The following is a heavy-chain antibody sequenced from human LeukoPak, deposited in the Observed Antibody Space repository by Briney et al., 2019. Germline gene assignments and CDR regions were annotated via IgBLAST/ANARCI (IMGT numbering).Heavy chain of an antibody. CDR3: ARVYYDILTGYYNPHYYYMDV. V-gene: IGHV3-11*04. Sequence: GGSLRLSCAASGFTFSDYYMSWIRQAPGKGLEWVSYISSSGSTIYYADSVKGRFTISRDNAKNSLYLQMNSLRAEDTAVYYCARVYYDILTGYYNPHYYYMDVWGKGTTVTISS. D-gene: IGHD3-9*01. CDR1: GFTFSDYY. CDR2: ISSSGSTI. J-gene: IGHJ6*03.